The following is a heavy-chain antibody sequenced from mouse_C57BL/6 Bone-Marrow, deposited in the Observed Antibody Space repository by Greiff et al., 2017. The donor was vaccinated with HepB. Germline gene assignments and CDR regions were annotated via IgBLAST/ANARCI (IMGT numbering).Heavy chain of an antibody. CDR1: GFTFSDAW. D-gene: IGHD2-10*02. J-gene: IGHJ1*03. CDR3: TAYGNYVPWYFDV. CDR2: IRNKANNHAT. V-gene: IGHV6-6*01. Sequence: EVKVEESGGGLVQPGGSMKLSCAASGFTFSDAWMDWVRQSPEKGLEWVAEIRNKANNHATYYAESVKGRFTISRDDSKSSVYLQMNSLRAEDTGIYYCTAYGNYVPWYFDVWGTGTTVTVSS.